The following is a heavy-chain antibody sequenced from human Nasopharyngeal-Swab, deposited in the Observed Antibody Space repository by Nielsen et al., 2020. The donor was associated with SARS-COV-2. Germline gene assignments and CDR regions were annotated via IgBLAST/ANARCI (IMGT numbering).Heavy chain of an antibody. D-gene: IGHD4-17*01. CDR3: ARVPTTPLSFDY. Sequence: GESLKISCAAPGFTFNSYWLSWVRQAPGKGLEWVASIKQDGSEKYYVDSVKGRFTISRDNAKNSLYLQMNSLRAEDTAVYYCARVPTTPLSFDYWGQGTLVTVSS. CDR2: IKQDGSEK. V-gene: IGHV3-7*04. CDR1: GFTFNSYW. J-gene: IGHJ4*02.